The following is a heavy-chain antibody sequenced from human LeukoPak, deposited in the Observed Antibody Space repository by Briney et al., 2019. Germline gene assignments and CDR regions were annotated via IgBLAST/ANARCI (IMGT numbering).Heavy chain of an antibody. J-gene: IGHJ4*01. Sequence: PSETLSLTCTVSGGSISSYYWSWIRQPPGKGLEWIGYIYYSGSTNYNPSLKSRVTMSVDTSKNQFSLKLSSVTAADTAFYYCARSSFYASGTYYDRGGGGFDYWGHGTPVTVSS. CDR3: ARSSFYASGTYYDRGGGGFDY. V-gene: IGHV4-59*08. CDR1: GGSISSYY. CDR2: IYYSGST. D-gene: IGHD3-10*01.